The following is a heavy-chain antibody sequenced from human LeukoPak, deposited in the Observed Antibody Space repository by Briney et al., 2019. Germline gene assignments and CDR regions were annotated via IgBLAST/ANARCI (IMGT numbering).Heavy chain of an antibody. CDR1: GFTFSSSG. CDR3: TGHYGMNV. V-gene: IGHV3-7*01. CDR2: INQDGSEK. Sequence: GGCLRLSCAASGFTFSSSGMTWVRRAPGKGLEWVANINQDGSEKYYVDSVRGRFTISRDNARNSLYLQMHSLRAEDTAVFYCTGHYGMNVWGQGTTVTVS. J-gene: IGHJ6*02.